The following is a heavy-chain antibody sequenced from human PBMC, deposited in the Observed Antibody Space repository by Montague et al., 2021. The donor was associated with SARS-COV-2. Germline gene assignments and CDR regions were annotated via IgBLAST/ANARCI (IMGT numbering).Heavy chain of an antibody. D-gene: IGHD5-18*01. V-gene: IGHV4-39*01. CDR3: ARREYSYGWGD. J-gene: IGHJ4*02. Sequence: SETLSLTCTVTGGPISGSSDDWGWIRQSPGKGLEWIASVDYSGNTYYXPSLKSRLTISVDTSRNQFSLKLNSVTAADTALYYCARREYSYGWGDWGQGTLVTVSS. CDR2: VDYSGNT. CDR1: GGPISGSSDD.